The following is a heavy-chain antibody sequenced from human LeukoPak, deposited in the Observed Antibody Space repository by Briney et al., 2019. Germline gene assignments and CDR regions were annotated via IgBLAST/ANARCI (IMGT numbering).Heavy chain of an antibody. CDR3: ARRGSGSYYRNSFNWFDP. D-gene: IGHD3-10*01. J-gene: IGHJ5*02. CDR1: GGSFSGFY. CDR2: INHSGST. V-gene: IGHV4-34*01. Sequence: SETLSLTCAVYGGSFSGFYWSWIRQPPGKGLEWIGEINHSGSTNYNPSLKSRVTISVDTSKNQFSLKLSSVTAADTAVYYCARRGSGSYYRNSFNWFDPWGQGTLVTVSS.